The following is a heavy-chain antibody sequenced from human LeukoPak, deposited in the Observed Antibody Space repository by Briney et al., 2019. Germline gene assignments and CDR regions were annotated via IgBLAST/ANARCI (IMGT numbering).Heavy chain of an antibody. V-gene: IGHV3-23*01. Sequence: GGSLRLSCAASGFTFSSYAMSWVRQAPGKGLEWVSAISGSGGSTYYADSVEGRFTISRDNSKNTLYLQMNSLRAEDTAVYYCAKGSGSYYLLGYWGQGTLVTVSS. CDR3: AKGSGSYYLLGY. CDR1: GFTFSSYA. J-gene: IGHJ4*02. D-gene: IGHD3-10*01. CDR2: ISGSGGST.